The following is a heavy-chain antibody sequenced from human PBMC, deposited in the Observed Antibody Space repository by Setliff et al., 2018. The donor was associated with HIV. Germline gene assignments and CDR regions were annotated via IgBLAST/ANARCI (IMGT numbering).Heavy chain of an antibody. D-gene: IGHD3-22*01. J-gene: IGHJ4*03. CDR2: IIPIFGTP. CDR1: GGTFSSYA. V-gene: IGHV1-69*13. Sequence: ASVKVSCKASGGTFSSYAMSWVRQAPGQGLEWMGGIIPIFGTPTYAQKFQGRVTITADEFTTTAYMELSSLRSEDTAVYYCAKIRNRDYFDNSGYYSPYYFDYWGPETLLVTVSS. CDR3: AKIRNRDYFDNSGYYSPYYFDY.